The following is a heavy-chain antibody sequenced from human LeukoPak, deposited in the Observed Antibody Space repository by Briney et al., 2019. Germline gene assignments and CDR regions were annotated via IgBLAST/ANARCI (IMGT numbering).Heavy chain of an antibody. CDR3: ARDNPPDY. V-gene: IGHV3-7*03. CDR1: GFTFSSSW. J-gene: IGHJ4*02. Sequence: GGSVRLSCVASGFTFSSSWMSWVRQAPGKGLEWVANIKQDGSEKSYVESVRGRFTISRDNAKNSLYLQLSSLRAEDTALYYCARDNPPDYWGQGTLVTVSS. CDR2: IKQDGSEK.